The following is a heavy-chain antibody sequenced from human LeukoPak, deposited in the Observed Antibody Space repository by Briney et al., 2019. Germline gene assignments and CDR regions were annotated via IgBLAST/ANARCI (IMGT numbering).Heavy chain of an antibody. V-gene: IGHV3-30*02. D-gene: IGHD2-15*01. CDR1: GFIFSGYG. J-gene: IGHJ4*02. Sequence: GGSLGLSCAASGFIFSGYGMHWVRQAPGKGLEWVTFIQFDGSDIFYAESVKGRFTVSRDNSKNTLYLQMNSLRPEDTSVYYCAKDQKLQPFHYWGQGTLVTVSS. CDR2: IQFDGSDI. CDR3: AKDQKLQPFHY.